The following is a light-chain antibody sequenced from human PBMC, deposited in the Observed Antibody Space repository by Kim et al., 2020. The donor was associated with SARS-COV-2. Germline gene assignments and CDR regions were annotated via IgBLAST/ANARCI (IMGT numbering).Light chain of an antibody. CDR3: GADHGSGSNFVRV. CDR1: SGYSNYK. CDR2: VGTGGIVG. J-gene: IGLJ2*01. V-gene: IGLV9-49*01. Sequence: QLVLTQPPSASASLGASVTLTCTLSSGYSNYKVDWYQQRLGKGPRFVMRVGTGGIVGSKGDGIPDRFSVLGSGLNRYLTIKNIQEEDESDYHCGADHGSGSNFVRVFGGGTQLTVL.